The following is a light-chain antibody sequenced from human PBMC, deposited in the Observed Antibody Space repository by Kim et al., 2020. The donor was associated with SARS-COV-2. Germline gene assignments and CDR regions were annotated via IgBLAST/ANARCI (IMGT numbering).Light chain of an antibody. CDR2: SAS. J-gene: IGKJ4*01. CDR1: QSVRNN. Sequence: IVMTQSPATLSVSPGERVTLSCRASQSVRNNLAWYQQRPGQAPRLLIYSASTRATDVSARFSGSGSGTEFTLTIRSLQSEDLAVYYCQQYNASPLLTFCGGTKVDIK. V-gene: IGKV3-15*01. CDR3: QQYNASPLLT.